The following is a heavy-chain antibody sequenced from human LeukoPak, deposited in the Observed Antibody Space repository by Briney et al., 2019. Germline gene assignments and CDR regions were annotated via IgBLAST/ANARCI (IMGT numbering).Heavy chain of an antibody. V-gene: IGHV3-48*03. J-gene: IGHJ6*04. Sequence: GGSLRLSCAASRFTFSSYAMSWVRQAPGKGLEWVSYISSSGSTIYYADSVKGRFTISRDNAKNSLYLQMNSLRAEDTAVYYCAELGITMIGGVWGKGTTVTISS. CDR3: AELGITMIGGV. CDR2: ISSSGSTI. CDR1: RFTFSSYA. D-gene: IGHD3-10*02.